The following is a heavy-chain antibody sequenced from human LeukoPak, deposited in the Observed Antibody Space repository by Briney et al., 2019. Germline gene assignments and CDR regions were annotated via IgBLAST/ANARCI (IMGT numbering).Heavy chain of an antibody. J-gene: IGHJ4*02. V-gene: IGHV2-5*01. Sequence: SGPTLVNPTQTLTLTCTFSGFSLSTSGVGVAWIRQPPGKALEWLALIYWNDDKRYSPSLKSRLTITKDTSKNQVVLTMTNMDPVDKATYYCAHRSQVLVGATALYYFDYWGQGTLVTVSS. CDR2: IYWNDDK. CDR1: GFSLSTSGVG. D-gene: IGHD1-26*01. CDR3: AHRSQVLVGATALYYFDY.